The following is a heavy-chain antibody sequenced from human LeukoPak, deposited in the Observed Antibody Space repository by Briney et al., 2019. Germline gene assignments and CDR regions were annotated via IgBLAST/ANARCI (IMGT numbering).Heavy chain of an antibody. Sequence: TSETLSLTCTVSGGSISSYYWSWIRQPPGKGLEWVANIKQDGSEKYYVDSVKGRFTISRDNAKNSLYLQMNSLRAEDTAVYYCARDGDGYGSACFDYWGQGTLVTVSS. CDR1: GGSISSYY. CDR3: ARDGDGYGSACFDY. V-gene: IGHV3-7*01. J-gene: IGHJ4*02. D-gene: IGHD2-21*02. CDR2: IKQDGSEK.